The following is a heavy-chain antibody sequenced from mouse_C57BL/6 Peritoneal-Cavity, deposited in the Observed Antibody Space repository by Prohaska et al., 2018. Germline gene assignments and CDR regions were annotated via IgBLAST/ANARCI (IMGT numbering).Heavy chain of an antibody. Sequence: GTELVRPGASVTLSCKASGYTFTDYEMHWVKQTPVHGLEWIGAIDPETGGTAYNQKFKGKAILTADKSSSTAYMELRSLTSEDSAVYYCTRARLWLRRDAMDYWGQGTSVTVSS. CDR3: TRARLWLRRDAMDY. D-gene: IGHD2-2*01. CDR2: IDPETGGT. CDR1: GYTFTDYE. V-gene: IGHV1-15*01. J-gene: IGHJ4*01.